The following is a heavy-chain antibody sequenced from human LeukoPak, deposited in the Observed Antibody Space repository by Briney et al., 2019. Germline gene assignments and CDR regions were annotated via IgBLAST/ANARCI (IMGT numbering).Heavy chain of an antibody. CDR3: AKDPGVYSSGWYYFDY. D-gene: IGHD6-19*01. Sequence: GGSLRLSCAASGFTFSSYAMSWVRQAPGKGLEWVSAISGSGGSTYYADSVKGRFTISRDNSKNTLYLQMNSLRAEDTAVYYCAKDPGVYSSGWYYFDYWGQGTLVTVFS. CDR1: GFTFSSYA. J-gene: IGHJ4*02. V-gene: IGHV3-23*01. CDR2: ISGSGGST.